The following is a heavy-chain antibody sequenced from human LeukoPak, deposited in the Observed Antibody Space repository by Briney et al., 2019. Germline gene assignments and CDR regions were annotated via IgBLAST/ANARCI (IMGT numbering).Heavy chain of an antibody. CDR1: GGSISSSSYS. J-gene: IGHJ4*02. V-gene: IGHV4-39*07. D-gene: IGHD1-7*01. Sequence: PSETLSLTCTVSGGSISSSSYSWGWFRRPPGKGLEWIGSIYYSGSTYYNPSLKSRVTISVDTSKNQFSLKLSSVTAADTAVYYCAREGTRRLLADYWGQGTLVTVSS. CDR3: AREGTRRLLADY. CDR2: IYYSGST.